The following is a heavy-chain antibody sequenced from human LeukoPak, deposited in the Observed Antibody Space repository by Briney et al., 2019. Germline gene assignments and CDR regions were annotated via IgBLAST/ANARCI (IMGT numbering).Heavy chain of an antibody. CDR1: GFTFGDYA. CDR3: TRAHSYGPFDY. D-gene: IGHD5-18*01. Sequence: PRGSLRVSCTASGFTFGDYAMSWVRQAPGKGLEWVGFIRSKAYGGTTEHAASVKGRFTISRDDSKSIAYLQMNSLKTEDTAVYYCTRAHSYGPFDYWGQGTLVSVSS. V-gene: IGHV3-49*04. CDR2: IRSKAYGGTT. J-gene: IGHJ4*02.